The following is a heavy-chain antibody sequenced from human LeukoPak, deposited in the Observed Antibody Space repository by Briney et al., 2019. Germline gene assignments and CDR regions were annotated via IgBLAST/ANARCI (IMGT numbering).Heavy chain of an antibody. Sequence: PSETLSLTCTVSGYSISSGYYWNWIRQSPGKGLEWIGEINHSGSTHYNPSLKSRVTISVDTSQKQFSLRLTSVTAADTAVYYCARGRYLTTSGGAAAGFLDYWGQGSLVTVST. V-gene: IGHV4-38-2*02. CDR2: INHSGST. J-gene: IGHJ4*02. D-gene: IGHD6-13*01. CDR1: GYSISSGYY. CDR3: ARGRYLTTSGGAAAGFLDY.